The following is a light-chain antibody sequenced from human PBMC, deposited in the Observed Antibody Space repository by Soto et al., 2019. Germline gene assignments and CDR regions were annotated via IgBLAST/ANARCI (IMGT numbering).Light chain of an antibody. Sequence: QLVLTQSPSASASLGASVKLTCTLSSGHSTSVIAWHQQQPEKGPRYLMTINSDSRHNKGDGIPDRFSGSSSGAERYLTISSLQSEDEADYYCQTWGSGMVFGGGTKVTVL. CDR1: SGHSTSV. CDR2: INSDSRH. J-gene: IGLJ2*01. V-gene: IGLV4-69*01. CDR3: QTWGSGMV.